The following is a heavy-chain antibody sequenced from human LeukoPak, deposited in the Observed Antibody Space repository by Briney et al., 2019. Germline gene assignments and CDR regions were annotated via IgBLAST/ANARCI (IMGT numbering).Heavy chain of an antibody. CDR1: GGSISSYY. Sequence: SETLSLTCTVSGGSISSYYRSWIRQPPGKGLEWIGYIYYSGSTNYNPSLKSRVTISVDTSKNQFSLKVSSVTAADTAVYYCVRAVAATRIDFWGQGTLVTVSS. J-gene: IGHJ4*02. CDR3: VRAVAATRIDF. V-gene: IGHV4-59*01. D-gene: IGHD6-19*01. CDR2: IYYSGST.